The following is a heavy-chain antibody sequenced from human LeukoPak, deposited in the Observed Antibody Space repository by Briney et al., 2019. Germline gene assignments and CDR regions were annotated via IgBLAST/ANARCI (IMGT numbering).Heavy chain of an antibody. V-gene: IGHV1-2*06. CDR1: GYTFTGYF. J-gene: IGHJ4*02. CDR2: INPNSGGT. Sequence: ASVKVSCXGSGYTFTGYFLHWVRQAPGQGLEWMGRINPNSGGTDYAQKFQGRVTMTRDTSISTAYMELRRLRSDDTAVYFCARNIPRDYGDYVGYWGQGTLVTVSS. CDR3: ARNIPRDYGDYVGY. D-gene: IGHD4-17*01.